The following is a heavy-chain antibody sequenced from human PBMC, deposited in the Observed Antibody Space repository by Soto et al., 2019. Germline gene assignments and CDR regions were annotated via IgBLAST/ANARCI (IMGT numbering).Heavy chain of an antibody. V-gene: IGHV3-21*01. Sequence: GGSLRLSCAASGFTFRSFTMNWVRQAPGKGLEWVSTISSNSAYIYYTDALRGRFTISRDNAKNSLHLQMNSPRAEDTAVYYCTRDASRDSSARGWFDPWGPGTLVTVSS. CDR1: GFTFRSFT. CDR2: ISSNSAYI. D-gene: IGHD6-13*01. CDR3: TRDASRDSSARGWFDP. J-gene: IGHJ5*02.